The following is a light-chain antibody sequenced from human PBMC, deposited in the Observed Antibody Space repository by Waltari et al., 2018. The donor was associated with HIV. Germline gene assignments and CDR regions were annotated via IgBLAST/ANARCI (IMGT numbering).Light chain of an antibody. J-gene: IGLJ2*01. V-gene: IGLV2-23*02. CDR2: EVS. Sequence: QSALTQPASVSGSPGQSITIPCTGTSSDVGGYNLVSWYQQHPGKGPKLMIYEVSKRPSGVSYRFSGSKSGNTASLTISGLQAEDEADYYCCAYAGSTTYVIFGGGTKLTVL. CDR3: CAYAGSTTYVI. CDR1: SSDVGGYNL.